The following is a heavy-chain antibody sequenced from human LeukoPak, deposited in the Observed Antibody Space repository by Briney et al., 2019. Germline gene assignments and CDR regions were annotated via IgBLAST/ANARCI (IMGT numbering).Heavy chain of an antibody. CDR2: ISGSCGST. J-gene: IGHJ4*02. V-gene: IGHV3-23*01. CDR1: GFTFSSYA. Sequence: GGSLRLSCAASGFTFSSYAMSWVRQAPGKGLEWVSAISGSCGSTYYADSVKGRFTISRDNSKNTLYLQMNSLRAEDTAVYYCAKLHDFWSGYYNWGQGTLVTVSS. D-gene: IGHD3-3*01. CDR3: AKLHDFWSGYYN.